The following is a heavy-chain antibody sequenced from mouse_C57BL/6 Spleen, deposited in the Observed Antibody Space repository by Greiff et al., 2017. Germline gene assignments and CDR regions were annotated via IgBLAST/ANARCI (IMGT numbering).Heavy chain of an antibody. J-gene: IGHJ3*01. Sequence: VQLQQSGAELVRPGASVKLSCTASGFNIKDDYMHWVKQRPEQGLEWIGWIDPENGDTEYASKFQGKATITADTSSNTAYLQLSSLTSEDTAVYYCTYYDYFRFAYWGQGTLVTVSA. V-gene: IGHV14-4*01. CDR1: GFNIKDDY. CDR3: TYYDYFRFAY. CDR2: IDPENGDT. D-gene: IGHD2-4*01.